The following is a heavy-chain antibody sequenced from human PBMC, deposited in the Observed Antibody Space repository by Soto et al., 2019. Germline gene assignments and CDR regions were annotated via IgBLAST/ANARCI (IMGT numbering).Heavy chain of an antibody. CDR2: VDYSGNT. D-gene: IGHD2-2*01. V-gene: IGHV4-39*02. Sequence: PSETLSLTCTVSGGSVSSTSYSWGWIRQPPGKGLEWIGSVDYSGNTYYNPSLKSRLTISVDTSKNQFSLKLNSVSATDTAVYYCARDCSSTSCYFDYWGQGTLVTVSS. CDR3: ARDCSSTSCYFDY. J-gene: IGHJ4*02. CDR1: GGSVSSTSYS.